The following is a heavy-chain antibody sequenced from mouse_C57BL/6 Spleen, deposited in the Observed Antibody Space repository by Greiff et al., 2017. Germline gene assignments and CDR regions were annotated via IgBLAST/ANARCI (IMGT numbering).Heavy chain of an antibody. J-gene: IGHJ3*01. V-gene: IGHV1-80*01. D-gene: IGHD1-1*01. CDR2: IYPGDGDT. Sequence: QVQLKQSGAELVKPGASVKISCKASGYAFSSYWMNWVKQRPGKGLEWIGQIYPGDGDTNYNGKFKGKAKLTAVTSASTAYMALSSLTNEDSAVYYCTLTTVVPFAYWGQGTLVTVSA. CDR3: TLTTVVPFAY. CDR1: GYAFSSYW.